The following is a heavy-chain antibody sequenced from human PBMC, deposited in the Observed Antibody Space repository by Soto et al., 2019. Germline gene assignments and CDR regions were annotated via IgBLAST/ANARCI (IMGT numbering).Heavy chain of an antibody. CDR3: AREGSGWYRAEDWFEP. Sequence: SETLSLTCTFSVGSVSSGSYYWSWVRQPPWKGLEWIGYIYYSGSTNYNPSLKSRVTISVDTSKNQFSLKLSSVTAADTAVYYCAREGSGWYRAEDWFEPWGQGTPVSVS. V-gene: IGHV4-61*01. CDR1: VGSVSSGSYY. J-gene: IGHJ5*02. D-gene: IGHD6-19*01. CDR2: IYYSGST.